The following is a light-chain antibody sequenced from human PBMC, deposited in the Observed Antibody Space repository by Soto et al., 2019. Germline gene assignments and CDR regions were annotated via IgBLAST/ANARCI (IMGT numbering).Light chain of an antibody. CDR1: QSVSSSY. CDR2: GAS. CDR3: QQYGTSPFT. Sequence: EIVLTQSPGTLSLSPGERATLSCRASQSVSSSYLAWYQQQPGQAPRLLIYGASSRDTGIPDRFSGSGSGTDFTLTISRLEPEDFAVYYCQQYGTSPFTFGPGTKVDIK. V-gene: IGKV3-20*01. J-gene: IGKJ3*01.